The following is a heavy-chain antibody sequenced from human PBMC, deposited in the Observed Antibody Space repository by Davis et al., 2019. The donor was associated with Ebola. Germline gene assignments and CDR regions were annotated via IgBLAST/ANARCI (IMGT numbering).Heavy chain of an antibody. J-gene: IGHJ2*01. CDR2: IYYSGST. V-gene: IGHV4-59*01. CDR3: ARGVGTTVVTSRYFDL. Sequence: SETLSLTCAVYGGSSTAYYWSCIRQHPGKGLEWIGYIYYSGSTNYNPSLKSRVTISVDTSKNQFSLKLSSVTAADTAVYYCARGVGTTVVTSRYFDLWGRGTLVTVSS. D-gene: IGHD4-23*01. CDR1: GGSSTAYY.